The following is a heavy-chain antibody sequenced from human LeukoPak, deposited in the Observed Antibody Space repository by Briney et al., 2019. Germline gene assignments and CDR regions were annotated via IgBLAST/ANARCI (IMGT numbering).Heavy chain of an antibody. CDR2: IYTSGST. V-gene: IGHV4-4*07. D-gene: IGHD4-23*01. Sequence: SETLSLTCTVSGGSISSYYWNWIRQPAGKGLEGFGRIYTSGSTNYNPSLKSRVTMSVDTSKNQFSLKLSSVTAADTAVYYCATLTTVAPPSLFDYWGQGTLVTVSS. J-gene: IGHJ4*02. CDR3: ATLTTVAPPSLFDY. CDR1: GGSISSYY.